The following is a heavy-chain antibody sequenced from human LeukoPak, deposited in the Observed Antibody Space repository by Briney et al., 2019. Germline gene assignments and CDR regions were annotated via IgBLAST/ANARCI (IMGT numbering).Heavy chain of an antibody. D-gene: IGHD1-1*01. J-gene: IGHJ4*02. CDR2: ISSSGDKT. V-gene: IGHV3-11*04. Sequence: GGSLRLSCTGSGFTFRDYDLSWIRQAPGKGLEWISYISSSGDKTYYVDSVKGRFTLYRDNAKNSVYLQMSSLRPEDTAVYFCARDTEVFPNEQSFFEYWGQGALVTVSS. CDR3: ARDTEVFPNEQSFFEY. CDR1: GFTFRDYD.